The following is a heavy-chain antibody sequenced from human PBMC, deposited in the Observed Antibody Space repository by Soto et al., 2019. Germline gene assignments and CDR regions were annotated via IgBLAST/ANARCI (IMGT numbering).Heavy chain of an antibody. D-gene: IGHD4-17*01. J-gene: IGHJ4*02. V-gene: IGHV3-48*01. CDR1: GFSFSSYS. Sequence: PGGSLRLSCAASGFSFSSYSLNWVRQAPGKGLEWVSDISVGSSTTYYADSVKGRFTISRDNSENTLHLQLNSLRPEDTAVYYCAKDISDYGNYPILDYWGRGTLVTVSS. CDR2: ISVGSSTT. CDR3: AKDISDYGNYPILDY.